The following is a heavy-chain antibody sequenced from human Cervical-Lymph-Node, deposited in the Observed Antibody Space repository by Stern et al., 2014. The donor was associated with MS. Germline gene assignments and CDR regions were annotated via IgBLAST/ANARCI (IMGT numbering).Heavy chain of an antibody. CDR1: GGTFSSYT. J-gene: IGHJ6*02. Sequence: QVQLGQSGAEVKKPGSSVQVSCKASGGTFSSYTISWVRQAPGQGLEWMGRIIPILGIANYAQKFQGRVTITADKSTSTAYMELSSLRSEDTAVYYCARDDYYGSYGMDVWGQGTTVTVSS. D-gene: IGHD3-10*01. V-gene: IGHV1-69*09. CDR2: IIPILGIA. CDR3: ARDDYYGSYGMDV.